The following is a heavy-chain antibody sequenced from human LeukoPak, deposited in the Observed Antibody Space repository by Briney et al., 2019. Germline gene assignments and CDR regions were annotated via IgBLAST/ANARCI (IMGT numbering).Heavy chain of an antibody. D-gene: IGHD3-10*01. Sequence: GGALRLSCVASGLSVSGNYMGWVRQAPGKGLEWGSVVYGSGYTGYADSGKGRFIISRDKSKTTLYLQMNSLRAEDTAVYFCARDGRSFFDSGISYTVHWGQGTLVTV. V-gene: IGHV3-66*01. CDR2: VYGSGYT. CDR3: ARDGRSFFDSGISYTVH. CDR1: GLSVSGNY. J-gene: IGHJ4*02.